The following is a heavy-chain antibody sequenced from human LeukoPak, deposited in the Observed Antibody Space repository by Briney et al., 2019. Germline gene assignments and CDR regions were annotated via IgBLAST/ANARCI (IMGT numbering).Heavy chain of an antibody. Sequence: PSETLSLTCAVSGYSISSGYYWGWIRQPPGKGLEWIGSIYHSGSTYYNPSLKSRVTISVDTSKNQFSLKLSSVTAADTAVYYCARQARYRSSGSGYWGQGTLVTVSS. D-gene: IGHD6-6*01. CDR1: GYSISSGYY. CDR2: IYHSGST. CDR3: ARQARYRSSGSGY. J-gene: IGHJ4*02. V-gene: IGHV4-38-2*01.